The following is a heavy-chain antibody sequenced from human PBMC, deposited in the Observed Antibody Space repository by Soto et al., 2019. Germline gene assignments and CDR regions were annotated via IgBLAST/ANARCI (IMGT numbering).Heavy chain of an antibody. V-gene: IGHV2-5*02. Sequence: SGPTLVNPTQTLTLTCTFSGFSLSTSGVGVGWIRQPPGKALEWLALIYWDDDKRYSPSLKSRLTITKDTSKNQVVLTMTNMDPVDTATYYCPHRRPGYSSTWYGNWFDPWGQGTLVTVSS. J-gene: IGHJ5*02. D-gene: IGHD6-13*01. CDR3: PHRRPGYSSTWYGNWFDP. CDR1: GFSLSTSGVG. CDR2: IYWDDDK.